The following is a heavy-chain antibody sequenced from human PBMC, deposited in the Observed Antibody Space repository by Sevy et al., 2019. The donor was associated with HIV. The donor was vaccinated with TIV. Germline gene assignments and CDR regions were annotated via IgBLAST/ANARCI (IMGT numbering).Heavy chain of an antibody. Sequence: GGSLRLSCAASGFTFSSYAMSWVRQAPGKGLEWVSAISGSGGSTYYTDSVKGRFTVSRDNTKNTLYLQMNSLGAEDTAVYYCAKDREWELLTCIDYWGQGTLVTVSS. CDR1: GFTFSSYA. CDR2: ISGSGGST. D-gene: IGHD1-26*01. J-gene: IGHJ4*02. CDR3: AKDREWELLTCIDY. V-gene: IGHV3-23*01.